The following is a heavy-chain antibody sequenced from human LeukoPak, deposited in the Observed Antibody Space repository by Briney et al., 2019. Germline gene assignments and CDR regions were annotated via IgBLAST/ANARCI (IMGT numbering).Heavy chain of an antibody. V-gene: IGHV1-69*06. Sequence: SVKVSCKASGYTFTSYGISWVRQAPGQGLEWMGGIIPIFGTANYAQKFQGRVTITADKSTSTAYMELSSLRSEDTAVYYCARGHPYSSGWFGYFDYWAREPWSPSPQ. CDR1: GYTFTSYG. D-gene: IGHD6-19*01. CDR2: IIPIFGTA. CDR3: ARGHPYSSGWFGYFDY. J-gene: IGHJ4*02.